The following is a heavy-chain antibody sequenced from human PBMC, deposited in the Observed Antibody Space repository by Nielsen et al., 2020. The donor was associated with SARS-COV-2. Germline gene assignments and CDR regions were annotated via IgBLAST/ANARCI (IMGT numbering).Heavy chain of an antibody. J-gene: IGHJ5*02. Sequence: SETLSLTCTVSGGSISSSSYYWGWIRQPPGKGLEWIGYIYYSGSTYYNPSLKSRVTISVDTSKNQFSLKLSSVTAADTAVYYCARDPVYYDSQGWFDPWGQGTLVTVSS. CDR1: GGSISSSSYY. D-gene: IGHD3-22*01. V-gene: IGHV4-31*03. CDR2: IYYSGST. CDR3: ARDPVYYDSQGWFDP.